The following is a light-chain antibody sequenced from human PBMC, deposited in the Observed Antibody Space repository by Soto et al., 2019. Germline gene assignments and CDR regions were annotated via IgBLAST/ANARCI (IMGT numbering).Light chain of an antibody. V-gene: IGKV1-39*01. CDR1: QSISMY. J-gene: IGKJ2*01. CDR2: AAS. CDR3: QQSFSTLYT. Sequence: DIQLTQSPSSLSASVGDRVTITCRASQSISMYLNWYQQKPGKAPKLLIYAASSLQSGVPSRFSGSRSGTDFTLTISRLQPEDFATYYCQQSFSTLYTFGQGTKVEIK.